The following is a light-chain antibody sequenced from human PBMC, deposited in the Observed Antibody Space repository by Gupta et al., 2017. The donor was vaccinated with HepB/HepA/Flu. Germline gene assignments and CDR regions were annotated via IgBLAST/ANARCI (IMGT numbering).Light chain of an antibody. J-gene: IGLJ2*01. CDR2: QDS. V-gene: IGLV3-1*01. CDR1: KLGDKY. CDR3: QAWDSSTDLVV. Sequence: SYELTQPPSVSVSPGQTASITCSGDKLGDKYACWYQQKPGQSPVLVIYQDSKRPSGIPERFSGSNSGNTATLTISGTQAMDEADYYCQAWDSSTDLVVFGGETKLTVL.